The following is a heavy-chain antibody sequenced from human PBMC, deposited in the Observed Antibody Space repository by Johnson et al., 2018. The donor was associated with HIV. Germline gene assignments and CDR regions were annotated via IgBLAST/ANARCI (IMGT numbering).Heavy chain of an antibody. V-gene: IGHV3-30-3*01. CDR3: ATFGYTSGWIVTDDAFDV. Sequence: QMLLVESGGGVVQPGRSLRLACAASAFTFSNYAMHWVRQAPGKGLEWVAVISYDGSSKYYAESLKGRISISRDNSMNTLYLQMNSLRAEDRAVYYCATFGYTSGWIVTDDAFDVWGHGTLVTVSS. CDR1: AFTFSNYA. D-gene: IGHD6-19*01. CDR2: ISYDGSSK. J-gene: IGHJ3*01.